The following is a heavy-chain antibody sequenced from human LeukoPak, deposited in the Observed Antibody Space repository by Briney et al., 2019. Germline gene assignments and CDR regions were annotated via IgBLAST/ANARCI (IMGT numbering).Heavy chain of an antibody. CDR2: IYYSGST. CDR3: ARVDPDSSSTLEVFDY. J-gene: IGHJ4*02. V-gene: IGHV4-59*01. Sequence: PSETLSLTCTVSGGSISSYYWSWIRQPPGKGLEWIGYIYYSGSTNYNPSLKSRVTISVDTSKNQFSLKLSSVTAADTAVYYCARVDPDSSSTLEVFDYWGQGTRVTVSS. CDR1: GGSISSYY. D-gene: IGHD6-6*01.